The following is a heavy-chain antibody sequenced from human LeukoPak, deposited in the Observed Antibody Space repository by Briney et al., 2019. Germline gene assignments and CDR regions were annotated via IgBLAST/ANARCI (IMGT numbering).Heavy chain of an antibody. Sequence: SETLSLTCTVSGGSISGFYWSWIRQPPGGGLEWIGYIFYSGTTHYNPSLESRVAMSIDTSKNEFSLKLTSVTATDTAVYYCARGSPTAQYWGQGTLVTVSS. J-gene: IGHJ4*02. CDR1: GGSISGFY. CDR2: IFYSGTT. V-gene: IGHV4-59*01. CDR3: ARGSPTAQY.